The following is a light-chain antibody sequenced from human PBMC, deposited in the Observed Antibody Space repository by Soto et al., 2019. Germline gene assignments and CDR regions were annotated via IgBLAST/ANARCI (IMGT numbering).Light chain of an antibody. V-gene: IGKV3-15*01. Sequence: EIVMTQSPATLSVSPGERATLSCRASQSVKSHLAWYQQKPGQALRLLIHDASTRATGIPATFSGSGSGTDFTLTISSLQSEDFAIYYCQQYDNWPITFGQGTRLEIK. J-gene: IGKJ5*01. CDR3: QQYDNWPIT. CDR2: DAS. CDR1: QSVKSH.